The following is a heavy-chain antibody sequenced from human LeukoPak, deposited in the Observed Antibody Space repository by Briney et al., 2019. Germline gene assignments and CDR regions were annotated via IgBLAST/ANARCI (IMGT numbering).Heavy chain of an antibody. D-gene: IGHD5/OR15-5a*01. Sequence: PSETLSLTCTVSGGSISSGSYYWSWIRQPAGKGLEWIGHYSASASTNYNPSRKSPATISLGTPKNQFYLQLISVTAADTAVYYCARDNARGGSFSDYLRYFHHWGQGTLVPVSS. J-gene: IGHJ1*01. V-gene: IGHV4-61*09. CDR1: GGSISSGSYY. CDR2: YSASAST. CDR3: ARDNARGGSFSDYLRYFHH.